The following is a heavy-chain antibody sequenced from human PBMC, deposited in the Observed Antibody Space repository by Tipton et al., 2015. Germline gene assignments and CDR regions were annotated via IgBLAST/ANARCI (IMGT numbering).Heavy chain of an antibody. D-gene: IGHD6-19*01. Sequence: SLRLSCAASGFTFSDYFLSWIRQAPGKGLEWVSYISGSGTTIYYADSVKGRFTISRDNAKNSLYLQMNSLRAEDTAVYYCAREQDDRYNSGWFLYWGQGTPVTVSS. CDR2: ISGSGTTI. V-gene: IGHV3-11*01. J-gene: IGHJ4*02. CDR1: GFTFSDYF. CDR3: AREQDDRYNSGWFLY.